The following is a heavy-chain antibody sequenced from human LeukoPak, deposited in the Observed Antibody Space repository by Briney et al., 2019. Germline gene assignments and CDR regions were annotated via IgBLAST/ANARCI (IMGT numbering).Heavy chain of an antibody. Sequence: PSETLSLTCAVYGGSFSGYYWSWIRQPPGKGLEWIGEINHSGSTNYNPSLKSRVTISVDTSKNQFSLKLSSVTAADTAVYYCAKDRGRRYYYDSSGYYSPLVYWGQGTLVTVSS. D-gene: IGHD3-22*01. J-gene: IGHJ4*02. CDR3: AKDRGRRYYYDSSGYYSPLVY. CDR1: GGSFSGYY. CDR2: INHSGST. V-gene: IGHV4-34*01.